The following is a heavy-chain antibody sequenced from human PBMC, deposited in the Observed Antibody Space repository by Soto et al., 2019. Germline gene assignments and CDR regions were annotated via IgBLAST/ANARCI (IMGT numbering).Heavy chain of an antibody. V-gene: IGHV4-59*08. D-gene: IGHD7-27*01. CDR1: GDSVSTDY. J-gene: IGHJ4*02. CDR2: IYYGGST. Sequence: SETLSLTCTVSGDSVSTDYWSWIRQSPGKGLEWIGFIYYGGSTNYNPSLKSRVTISVDTPKNQFSLKLSSVTAADTAVYYCAKNWNWGSLVHWGQGTLVTVSS. CDR3: AKNWNWGSLVH.